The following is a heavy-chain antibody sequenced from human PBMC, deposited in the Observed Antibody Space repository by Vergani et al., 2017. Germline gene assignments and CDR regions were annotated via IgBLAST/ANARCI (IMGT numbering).Heavy chain of an antibody. CDR3: ASQNIVVELDASSETGGVPGEFDY. CDR1: GYSIRNGYY. Sequence: QVQLQESGPGLVEPSETLSLTCAVSGYSIRNGYYWGWIRQPPGKGLEWIGSIYHSGSTHYNPSLKSRVTISVDTSKNDFSLKVTSVTAADTAVYYCASQNIVVELDASSETGGVPGEFDYWGQGLLVTVSS. J-gene: IGHJ4*02. D-gene: IGHD2-21*01. V-gene: IGHV4-38-2*01. CDR2: IYHSGST.